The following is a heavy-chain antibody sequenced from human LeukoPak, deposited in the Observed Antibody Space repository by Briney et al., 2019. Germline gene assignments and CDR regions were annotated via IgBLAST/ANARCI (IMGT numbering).Heavy chain of an antibody. CDR3: AGDSRERYSGSYLDAFDI. CDR1: GFTFSSYS. V-gene: IGHV3-21*01. J-gene: IGHJ3*02. Sequence: GGSLRLSCAASGFTFSSYSMNWVRQAPGKGLEWVSSISSSSSYIYYADSVKGRFTISRDNAKNSLYLQMNSLRAEDTAVYYCAGDSRERYSGSYLDAFDIWGQGTMVTVSS. CDR2: ISSSSSYI. D-gene: IGHD1-26*01.